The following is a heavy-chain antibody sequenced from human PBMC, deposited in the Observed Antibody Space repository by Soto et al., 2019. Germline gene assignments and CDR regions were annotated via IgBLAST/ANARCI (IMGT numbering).Heavy chain of an antibody. J-gene: IGHJ4*02. CDR1: GASVSSGDYY. CDR3: VRVHADYSSCYPLDY. V-gene: IGHV4-61*03. CDR2: IYFSGST. D-gene: IGHD6-19*01. Sequence: QVQLQEAGPGLVKPSETLALNCSVSGASVSSGDYYWSWIRQPPGKGLEWIGYIYFSGSTSYAPSLKRRVSIWIDSSNDHFFMKVKSVTAADTAFYYCVRVHADYSSCYPLDYWGQGLLVSVSS.